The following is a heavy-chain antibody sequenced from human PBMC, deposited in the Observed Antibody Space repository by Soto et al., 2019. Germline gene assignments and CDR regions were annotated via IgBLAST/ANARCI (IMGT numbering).Heavy chain of an antibody. J-gene: IGHJ5*02. V-gene: IGHV4-31*03. CDR3: ARSVFP. Sequence: QVQLQESGPGLVKPSQTLSLTCTVSGGSISSGGYYWSWIRQHPGKGLEWIGYIYYSGSTYYNPSRXSXXTRAVDTAKNQFSLELSSVTAADTAVYYCARSVFPWGQGTLVTVSS. CDR1: GGSISSGGYY. CDR2: IYYSGST.